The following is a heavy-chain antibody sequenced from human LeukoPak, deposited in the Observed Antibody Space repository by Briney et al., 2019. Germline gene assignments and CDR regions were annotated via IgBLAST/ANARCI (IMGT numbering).Heavy chain of an antibody. V-gene: IGHV4-4*07. D-gene: IGHD4/OR15-4a*01. CDR2: IYSSGTN. Sequence: PSETLSLTCSVSGGSISTYSWSWIRQPAGKGLEWIGRIYSSGTNYYNPSLKSRVTMSLDTSRKQVSLEVRSVTAADTAVYYCVRDDPGCFDPWGQGTLVTVSS. CDR1: GGSISTYS. J-gene: IGHJ5*02. CDR3: VRDDPGCFDP.